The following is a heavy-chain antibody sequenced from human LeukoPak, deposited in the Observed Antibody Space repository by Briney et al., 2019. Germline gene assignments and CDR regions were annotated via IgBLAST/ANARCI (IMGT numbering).Heavy chain of an antibody. CDR2: IKSKTDGGTT. Sequence: PGGSLRLSCAASGFTFSNAWMSWVRQAPGKGLEWVGRIKSKTDGGTTDYAAPVKGRFTISRDDSKNTLYPQMNSLKTKDTAVYYCTTDVGFGSLVDYWGQGTLVTVSS. D-gene: IGHD1-26*01. V-gene: IGHV3-15*01. J-gene: IGHJ4*02. CDR1: GFTFSNAW. CDR3: TTDVGFGSLVDY.